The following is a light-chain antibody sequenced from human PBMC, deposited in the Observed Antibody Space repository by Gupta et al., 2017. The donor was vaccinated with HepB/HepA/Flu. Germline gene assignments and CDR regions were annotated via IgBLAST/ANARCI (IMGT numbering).Light chain of an antibody. CDR1: SGHSSYA. CDR3: QTWGSGIGYA. V-gene: IGLV4-69*01. J-gene: IGLJ1*01. Sequence: QLVLTQSPSASASLGASVTLTCTLSSGHSSYAIAWHQQQPETGPRYLMKVNSDGSHTKGDGIPVRFSGSSSGAERYLTISSLQSEDEADYYCQTWGSGIGYAFGTGTKVTVL. CDR2: VNSDGSH.